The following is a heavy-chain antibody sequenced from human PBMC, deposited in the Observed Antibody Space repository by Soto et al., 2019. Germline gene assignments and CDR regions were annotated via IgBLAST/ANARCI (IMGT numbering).Heavy chain of an antibody. D-gene: IGHD1-26*01. CDR1: GYTFTSYG. V-gene: IGHV1-18*04. CDR3: ARDFTVGAIYSGVYYYSLDV. J-gene: IGHJ6*01. CDR2: ISAYNGNT. Sequence: ASVKVSCKASGYTFTSYGISWVRQAPGQGLEWMGWISAYNGNTNYAQKLQGRVTMTTDTSTSTAYMELRSLRSDDTAVYYCARDFTVGAIYSGVYYYSLDVWGRGTTVTVSS.